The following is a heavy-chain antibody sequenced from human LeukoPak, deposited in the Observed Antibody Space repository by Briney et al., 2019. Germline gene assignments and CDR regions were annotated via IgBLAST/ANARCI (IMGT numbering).Heavy chain of an antibody. CDR1: GFTFSSYW. J-gene: IGHJ3*02. Sequence: PGGSLRLSCAASGFTFSSYWMHWVRQAPGKGLVWVSRINSDGSSTSYADSVKGRFTISRDNAKNTLYLQMNSLRAEDTAVYYCARSALGGAFDIWGQGTIVTVSS. V-gene: IGHV3-74*01. CDR3: ARSALGGAFDI. CDR2: INSDGSST. D-gene: IGHD3-16*01.